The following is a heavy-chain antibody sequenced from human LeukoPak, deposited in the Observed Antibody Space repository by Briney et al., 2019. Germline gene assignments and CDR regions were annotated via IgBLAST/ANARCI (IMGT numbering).Heavy chain of an antibody. V-gene: IGHV4-59*01. CDR2: IYSSGST. CDR1: GGFINSYH. CDR3: ARLRNYCDY. Sequence: SETLSLTCTVSGGFINSYHWSWIRQLPGKGLEWIGYIYSSGSTKYNPSLESRLSISIDTSKNQFSLKLSSVTAADTAVYFCARLRNYCDYWGQGTLVTVSS. D-gene: IGHD4-17*01. J-gene: IGHJ4*02.